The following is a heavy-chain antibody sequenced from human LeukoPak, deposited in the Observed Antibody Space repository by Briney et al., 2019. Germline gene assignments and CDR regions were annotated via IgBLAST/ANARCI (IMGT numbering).Heavy chain of an antibody. D-gene: IGHD6-13*01. CDR2: IISNENSA. V-gene: IGHV3-74*01. CDR1: GFTFSSNW. CDR3: VRGGIASASDI. Sequence: GGSLRLSCAASGFTFSSNWMHWVRQAPGKGLVWVSRIISNENSATYADSVKGRFTISRDNAKNTLYLQMNSLRAEDTAVYYCVRGGIASASDIWGQGTMVTISS. J-gene: IGHJ3*02.